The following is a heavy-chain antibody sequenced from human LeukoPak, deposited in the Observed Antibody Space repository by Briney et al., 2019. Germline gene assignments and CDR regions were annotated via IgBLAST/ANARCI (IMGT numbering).Heavy chain of an antibody. CDR3: ARSIAVAANIDY. CDR1: GFTFSSYA. V-gene: IGHV3-64*01. CDR2: ISSNGGST. J-gene: IGHJ4*02. D-gene: IGHD6-19*01. Sequence: GGSLRVSCAASGFTFSSYAMHWVRQAPRKGLEYVSAISSNGGSTYYANSVKGRFTISRDNSKNTLYLQMGSLRAEDMAVYYCARSIAVAANIDYWGQGTLVTVSS.